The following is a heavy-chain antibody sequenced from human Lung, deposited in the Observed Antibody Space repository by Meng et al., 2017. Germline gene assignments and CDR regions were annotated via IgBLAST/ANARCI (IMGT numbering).Heavy chain of an antibody. J-gene: IGHJ4*02. D-gene: IGHD3-10*01. CDR3: ARGPTTMAHDFDY. V-gene: IGHV4-34*01. Sequence: VRLQQWGAGLLKPSEPLSLTCVVSGGFFSDYYWSWIRQPPGKGLEWIGEINHSGSTNYNPSLESRASISVDTSQNNLSLKLSSVTAADSAVYYCARGPTTMAHDFDYWGQGTLVTVSS. CDR1: GGFFSDYY. CDR2: INHSGST.